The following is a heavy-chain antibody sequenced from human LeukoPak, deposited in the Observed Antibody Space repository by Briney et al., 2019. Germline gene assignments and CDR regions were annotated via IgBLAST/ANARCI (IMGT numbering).Heavy chain of an antibody. D-gene: IGHD1-7*01. J-gene: IGHJ1*01. V-gene: IGHV1-18*01. CDR3: AKDEKNYQRGPFEF. CDR1: GYTFGDYG. CDR2: ISAYSARP. Sequence: ASVKVSCKASGYTFGDYGISWVRQAPGQGLEWTGWISAYSARPMYTQKFQGRVTMTTGTSTSTAYLDLWSLRPDDTAMYYCAKDEKNYQRGPFEFWGQGTLVTVSS.